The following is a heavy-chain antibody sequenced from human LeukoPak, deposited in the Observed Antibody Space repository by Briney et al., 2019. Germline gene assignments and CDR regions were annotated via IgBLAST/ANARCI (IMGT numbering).Heavy chain of an antibody. CDR1: GYTITNNY. Sequence: SVKVSCKASGYTITNNYMHWVRQAPGQGLEWMGGIIPIFGTANYAQKFQGRVTITADKSTSTAYMELSSLRSEDTAVYYCARVLRITMVRGVRPRGAFDIWGQGTMVTVSS. D-gene: IGHD3-10*01. V-gene: IGHV1-69*06. CDR2: IIPIFGTA. CDR3: ARVLRITMVRGVRPRGAFDI. J-gene: IGHJ3*02.